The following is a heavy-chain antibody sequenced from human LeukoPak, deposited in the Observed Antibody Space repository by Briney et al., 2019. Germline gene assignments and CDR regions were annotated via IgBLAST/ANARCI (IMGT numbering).Heavy chain of an antibody. J-gene: IGHJ4*02. Sequence: SETLSLTCTVSGGSISSGSYYWSWIRQPAGKGLEWIGRIYTSGSTNYNPSLKSRVTISVDTSKNQFSLKLSSVTAADTAVYYCAREDCSSTSCYTIGIWDYWGQGALVTVSS. CDR3: AREDCSSTSCYTIGIWDY. D-gene: IGHD2-2*02. CDR2: IYTSGST. V-gene: IGHV4-61*02. CDR1: GGSISSGSYY.